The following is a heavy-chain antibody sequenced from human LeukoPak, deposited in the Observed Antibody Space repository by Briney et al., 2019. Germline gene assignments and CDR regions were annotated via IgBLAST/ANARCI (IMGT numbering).Heavy chain of an antibody. CDR2: ITHSGST. D-gene: IGHD3-16*01. V-gene: IGHV4-34*01. CDR1: GVSFSGYY. Sequence: NTSETLSLTCAVYGVSFSGYYWRWIRQPPGKGLEWMGEITHSGSTNYNPSLKRRVTITVDTSKNQFSLKLSSVTAADTAVYYCARDRGYYDYVWGSYRLGYYFDYWGQGTLVTVSS. J-gene: IGHJ4*02. CDR3: ARDRGYYDYVWGSYRLGYYFDY.